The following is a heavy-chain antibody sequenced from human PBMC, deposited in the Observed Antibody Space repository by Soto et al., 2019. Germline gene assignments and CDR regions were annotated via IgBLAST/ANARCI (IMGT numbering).Heavy chain of an antibody. CDR3: AREYCSSTSCAHKDY. V-gene: IGHV4-39*02. D-gene: IGHD2-2*01. J-gene: IGHJ4*02. CDR2: IYYSGST. CDR1: GGSISGSSYY. Sequence: SETLSLTCTVSGGSISGSSYYWGWIRQPPGKGLEWIGSIYYSGSTYYNPSLKSRVTISVDTSKNQFSLKLSSVTAADTAVYYCAREYCSSTSCAHKDYWGQGTQVTVSS.